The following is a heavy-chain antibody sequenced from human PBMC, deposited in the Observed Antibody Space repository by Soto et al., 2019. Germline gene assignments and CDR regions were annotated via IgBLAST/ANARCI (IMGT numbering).Heavy chain of an antibody. CDR2: IVVGSGNT. Sequence: ASVKVSCKASGFTFTSSAVQWVRQARGQRLEWIGWIVVGSGNTNYAQKFRERVTITRDMSTGTAYMQLSSLRSDDTAVYYCAARGATGSSYYSGLDVWGQGTTVTVSS. J-gene: IGHJ6*02. CDR1: GFTFTSSA. V-gene: IGHV1-58*01. D-gene: IGHD3-16*01. CDR3: AARGATGSSYYSGLDV.